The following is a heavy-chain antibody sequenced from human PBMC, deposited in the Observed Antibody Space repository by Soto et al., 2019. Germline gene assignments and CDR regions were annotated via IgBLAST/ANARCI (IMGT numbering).Heavy chain of an antibody. CDR3: ASTTLAGSPDY. J-gene: IGHJ4*02. D-gene: IGHD1-1*01. CDR2: INPNSGGT. CDR1: GYTFTGYY. Sequence: QVQLVQSGAEVKKPGASVMVSCKASGYTFTGYYMHWVRQAPGQGLEWMGWINPNSGGTNYAQKIQGRVTMTRDTSISTAYMELSRLRSDDTAVYYCASTTLAGSPDYWGQGTLVTVSS. V-gene: IGHV1-2*02.